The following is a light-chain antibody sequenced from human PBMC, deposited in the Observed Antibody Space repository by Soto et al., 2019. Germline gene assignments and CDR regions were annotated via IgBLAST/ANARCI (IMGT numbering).Light chain of an antibody. CDR2: GAS. CDR3: QQYGSSPRT. J-gene: IGKJ1*01. CDR1: QSISDT. Sequence: EFVLTQYPATLSVSPGERATLSCRASQSISDTLAWYQQKPGQAPRLLIYGASSRATGIPDRFSGSGSGTDFTLTISRLEPEDFAVYYCQQYGSSPRTFGQGTKVDIK. V-gene: IGKV3-20*01.